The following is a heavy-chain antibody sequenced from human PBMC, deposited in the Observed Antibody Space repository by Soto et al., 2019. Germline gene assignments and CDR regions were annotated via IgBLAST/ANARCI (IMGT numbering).Heavy chain of an antibody. Sequence: QVQLQESGPGLVKPSETLSLTYTVSGDSISRYYWSWIRLSPGKGLGWIGYIYYSGETNYNPSVKSRVTISVDRTKNQFSLKLSSVTAADTAVYYCARDQGGEFLKGSGMDVWGQGTTVTVSS. J-gene: IGHJ6*02. V-gene: IGHV4-59*01. CDR3: ARDQGGEFLKGSGMDV. CDR2: IYYSGET. D-gene: IGHD3-10*01. CDR1: GDSISRYY.